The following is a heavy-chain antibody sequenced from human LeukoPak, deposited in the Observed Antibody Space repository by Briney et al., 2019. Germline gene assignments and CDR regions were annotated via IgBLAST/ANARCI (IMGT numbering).Heavy chain of an antibody. CDR1: GFTFSSYS. CDR3: ARDLYGDYPFDL. CDR2: ISSSSSYI. Sequence: GGSLRLSCAASGFTFSSYSMNWVRQAPGKGLEWVSSISSSSSYIYYADSVKGRFTISRDNAENSLYLQMNSLRAEDTAVYYCARDLYGDYPFDLWGRGTLVTVSS. V-gene: IGHV3-21*01. D-gene: IGHD4-17*01. J-gene: IGHJ2*01.